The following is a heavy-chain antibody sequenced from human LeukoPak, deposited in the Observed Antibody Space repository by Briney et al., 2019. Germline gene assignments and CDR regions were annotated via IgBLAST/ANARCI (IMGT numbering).Heavy chain of an antibody. Sequence: PGGSLRLSCAASGFSFSDYEMNWVRQAPGKGLEWLSHIDISGNTIHYADSVEGRFTISRDNAKNSLYLQMNSLRAEDTAVYYCARDITELERLFDYWGQGTLVTVSS. CDR3: ARDITELERLFDY. J-gene: IGHJ4*02. D-gene: IGHD1-1*01. CDR1: GFSFSDYE. V-gene: IGHV3-48*03. CDR2: IDISGNTI.